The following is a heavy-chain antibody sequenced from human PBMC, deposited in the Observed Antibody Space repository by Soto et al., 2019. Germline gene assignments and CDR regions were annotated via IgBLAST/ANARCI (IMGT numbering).Heavy chain of an antibody. J-gene: IGHJ3*02. D-gene: IGHD3-3*01. Sequence: QLHLVQSGAVVKKPGASVTVSCSASGYPVTAYYMHWVRQAPGRGLEWMGGINPATGAAKYTQTFPGRVTLARDQSTSTGFMELSGLTSEDTAVFYWARGGGVGVAGSAAFDMWGQGTLVTVSS. V-gene: IGHV1-2*02. CDR3: ARGGGVGVAGSAAFDM. CDR1: GYPVTAYY. CDR2: INPATGAA.